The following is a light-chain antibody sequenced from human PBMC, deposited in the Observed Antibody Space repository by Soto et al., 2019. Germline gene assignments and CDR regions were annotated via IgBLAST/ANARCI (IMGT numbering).Light chain of an antibody. CDR1: MRDIGAYNL. V-gene: IGLV2-14*03. Sequence: QSALTQPASVSGSPGQSITIFCAGTMRDIGAYNLVSWYQQHPGRAPQLIIYDVRNRPSGSSFRFSGSKSGNTASLTISGLQAEDEADYYCSSFTSRSSLIFGGGTKVTVL. CDR2: DVR. J-gene: IGLJ2*01. CDR3: SSFTSRSSLI.